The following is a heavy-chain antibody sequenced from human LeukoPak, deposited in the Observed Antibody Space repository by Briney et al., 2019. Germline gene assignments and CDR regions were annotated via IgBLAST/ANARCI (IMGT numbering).Heavy chain of an antibody. V-gene: IGHV3-21*01. J-gene: IGHJ4*02. CDR1: GYTFSSYS. CDR3: VRLRRNSDTSGFYYYYDF. Sequence: GSLRLSCAASGYTFSSYSINWVRQAPGKGLEWVSSISVRSNYIYYADSVRGRFRISRDDARDSLYLQMNSLRAEDTAVYYCVRLRRNSDTSGFYYYYDFWGQGTLVTVSS. CDR2: ISVRSNYI. D-gene: IGHD3-22*01.